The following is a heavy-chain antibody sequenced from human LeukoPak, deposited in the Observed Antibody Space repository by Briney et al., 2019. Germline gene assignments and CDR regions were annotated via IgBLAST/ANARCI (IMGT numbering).Heavy chain of an antibody. CDR2: IYHSGST. V-gene: IGHV4-30-2*01. Sequence: SETLSLTCAVSGGSISSGGYSWSWIRQPPGKGLEWIVYIYHSGSTYYNPSLKSRVTISVDRSKNQFSLKLSSVTAADTAVYYCARKPYGDYRYWYFDLWGRGTLVTVSS. D-gene: IGHD4-17*01. J-gene: IGHJ2*01. CDR1: GGSISSGGYS. CDR3: ARKPYGDYRYWYFDL.